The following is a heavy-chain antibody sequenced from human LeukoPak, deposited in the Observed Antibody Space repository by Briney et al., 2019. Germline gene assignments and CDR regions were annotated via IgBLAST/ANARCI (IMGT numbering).Heavy chain of an antibody. V-gene: IGHV4-38-2*01. Sequence: SETLSLTCAVSGYSISSGYYWGWIRQPPGKGLEWIGSIYHSGSTYYNPSLKSRVTISVDTSKNQFSLKLSSVTAAVTAVYYCARQSGGSAVVIARNAFDIWGQGTMVTVSS. D-gene: IGHD2-21*01. CDR2: IYHSGST. CDR1: GYSISSGYY. J-gene: IGHJ3*02. CDR3: ARQSGGSAVVIARNAFDI.